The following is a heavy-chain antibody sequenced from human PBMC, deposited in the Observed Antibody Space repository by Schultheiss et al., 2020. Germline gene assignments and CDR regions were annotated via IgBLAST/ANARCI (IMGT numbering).Heavy chain of an antibody. CDR3: ARFSDYKDYYGMDV. D-gene: IGHD4-11*01. CDR1: GGSISSSNW. Sequence: SETLSLTFAVSGGSISSSNWWSWVRQPPGKGLEWIGEIYHSGSTNYNPSLKSRVTISVDKSKNQFSLKLSSVTAADTAVYYCARFSDYKDYYGMDVWGQGTTVTVSS. J-gene: IGHJ6*02. CDR2: IYHSGST. V-gene: IGHV4-4*02.